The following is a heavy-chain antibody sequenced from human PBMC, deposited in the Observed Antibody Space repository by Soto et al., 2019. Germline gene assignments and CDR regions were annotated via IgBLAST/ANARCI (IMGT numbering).Heavy chain of an antibody. CDR1: GFTFSSYS. D-gene: IGHD3-16*01. J-gene: IGHJ6*03. CDR3: AGGLHLGEPTYYYYYYMDV. V-gene: IGHV3-21*01. Sequence: EVQLVESGGGLVKPGGSLRLSCAASGFTFSSYSMNWVRQAPGKGLEWVSSISSTSNYIYYADSMKGRFTISRDKAKNSLYLQMNSRRAEDTAVYYCAGGLHLGEPTYYYYYYMDVWGRGTTVTPSS. CDR2: ISSTSNYI.